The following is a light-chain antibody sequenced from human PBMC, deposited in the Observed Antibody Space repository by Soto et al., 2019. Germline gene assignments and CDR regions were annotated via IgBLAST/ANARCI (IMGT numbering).Light chain of an antibody. CDR1: QGIAPY. V-gene: IGKV1-27*01. CDR2: ATS. CDR3: QKYYSAPLA. Sequence: DVQMTQSPSSLSAFVGDRVTITCRASQGIAPYLAWFQQKPGKVPKLLIYATSTLQSGVPSRFSGSRSGTDFTLTISSLQPEDIGTYYCQKYYSAPLAFGGGTKVEIK. J-gene: IGKJ4*01.